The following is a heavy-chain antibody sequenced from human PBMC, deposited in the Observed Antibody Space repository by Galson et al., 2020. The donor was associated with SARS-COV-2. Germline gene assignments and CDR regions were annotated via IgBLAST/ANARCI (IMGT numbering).Heavy chain of an antibody. D-gene: IGHD1-26*01. CDR1: GFTFSSYA. V-gene: IGHV3-30*01. CDR3: ARTYSGSYYDALDI. CDR2: ISYDGSNK. Sequence: GGSLRLSCAASGFTFSSYAMHWVRQAPGKGLEWVAVISYDGSNKYYADSVKGRFTISRDNSKNTLYLQMNSLRAEDTAVYYCARTYSGSYYDALDIWGQGTMVTVSS. J-gene: IGHJ3*02.